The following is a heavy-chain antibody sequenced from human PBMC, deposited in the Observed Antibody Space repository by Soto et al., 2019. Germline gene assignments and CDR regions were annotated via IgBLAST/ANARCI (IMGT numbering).Heavy chain of an antibody. J-gene: IGHJ4*01. CDR3: ARGLPRVIGGSGSYYEY. CDR1: GFTFSTYN. D-gene: IGHD3-10*01. V-gene: IGHV3-13*01. CDR2: IGTAGDT. Sequence: GGSLRLSCSTSGFTFSTYNMHWVRQATGKRLEWVSAIGTAGDTYYPDSVKGRFTISRENAKKSLCLQMNSLRAGDTAVYYCARGLPRVIGGSGSYYEYWGHGTLVTVSS.